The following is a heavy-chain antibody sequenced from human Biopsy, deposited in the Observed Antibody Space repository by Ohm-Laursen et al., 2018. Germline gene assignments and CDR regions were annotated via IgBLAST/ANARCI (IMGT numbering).Heavy chain of an antibody. J-gene: IGHJ5*02. V-gene: IGHV3-33*01. D-gene: IGHD6-19*01. CDR3: ASDRDSSGSFRWNH. Sequence: SLRLSCAAAGLSFSTYGMHWVRQAPGKGLEWVAVIWYDGSKKYYADSVKGRFTITRDNSKNTLYLQMNSLRAEDTAVYYCASDRDSSGSFRWNHWGQGTLVTVSS. CDR1: GLSFSTYG. CDR2: IWYDGSKK.